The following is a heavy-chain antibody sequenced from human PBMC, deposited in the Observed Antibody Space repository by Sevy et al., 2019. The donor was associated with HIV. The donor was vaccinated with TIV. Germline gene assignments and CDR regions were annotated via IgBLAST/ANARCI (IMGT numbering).Heavy chain of an antibody. CDR1: GFTFSSNW. Sequence: GGSLRLSCATSGFTFSSNWMTWVRQAPGKGLEWVALIWYDGSNKYYVDSVKGRFTIFRDNSKNTVYLQMNSLRAEDTAVYYCARGRDYGNFDYWGQGTLVTVSS. CDR3: ARGRDYGNFDY. CDR2: IWYDGSNK. D-gene: IGHD4-17*01. V-gene: IGHV3-33*01. J-gene: IGHJ4*02.